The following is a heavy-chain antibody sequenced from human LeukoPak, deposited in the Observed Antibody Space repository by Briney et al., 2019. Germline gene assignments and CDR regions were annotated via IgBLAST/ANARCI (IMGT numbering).Heavy chain of an antibody. CDR2: IYSGGST. CDR1: GFTVSSNY. J-gene: IGHJ4*02. D-gene: IGHD6-19*01. Sequence: PGGSLRLSCVASGFTVSSNYMSWVRQAPGKGLEWVSVIYSGGSTYYADSVKGRFTISRHNSKNTLYLQMNSLRAEDTAVYYCARAPEWLIFDYWGQGTLVTVSS. CDR3: ARAPEWLIFDY. V-gene: IGHV3-53*04.